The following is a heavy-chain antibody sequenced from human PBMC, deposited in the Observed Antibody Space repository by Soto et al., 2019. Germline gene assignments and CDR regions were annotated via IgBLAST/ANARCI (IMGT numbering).Heavy chain of an antibody. V-gene: IGHV3-33*01. D-gene: IGHD4-17*01. CDR1: GFTFNTYS. CDR3: ARAGGTTVTGLWHFDS. CDR2: IWYDGTQK. Sequence: QVQLEESGGGVVQPGRSLRLSCEASGFTFNTYSMNWVRQPPGKGLEWLAAIWYDGTQKYYADSVKGRFIISRDNSKNTLYLEMNSLRAEDTAVYYCARAGGTTVTGLWHFDSWGQGTLVTVSS. J-gene: IGHJ4*02.